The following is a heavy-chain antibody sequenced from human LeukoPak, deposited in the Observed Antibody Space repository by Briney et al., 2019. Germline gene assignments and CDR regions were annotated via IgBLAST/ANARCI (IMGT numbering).Heavy chain of an antibody. J-gene: IGHJ4*02. Sequence: GASVKVSFKASGYTFTSYYMHWVRQAPGQGLEWMGIINPSGGSTSYAQKFQGRVTMTRDMSTSTVYMELSSLRSEDTAVYYCARVAAYSSSAGSVDYWGQGTLVTVSS. CDR2: INPSGGST. D-gene: IGHD6-6*01. V-gene: IGHV1-46*01. CDR3: ARVAAYSSSAGSVDY. CDR1: GYTFTSYY.